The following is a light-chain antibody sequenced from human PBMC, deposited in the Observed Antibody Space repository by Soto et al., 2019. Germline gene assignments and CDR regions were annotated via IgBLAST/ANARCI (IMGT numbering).Light chain of an antibody. CDR2: SAP. J-gene: IGKJ1*01. V-gene: IGKV3-15*01. Sequence: EIVMTQSPAPLSVSPGERAALSCRASQSVSISLAWYQQKPGQAPRLLIYSAPTRATGIPARFSGSGSGTEFTLTISSLQSEDFAVYYCQQYGSSLWTFGQGTKVDIK. CDR1: QSVSIS. CDR3: QQYGSSLWT.